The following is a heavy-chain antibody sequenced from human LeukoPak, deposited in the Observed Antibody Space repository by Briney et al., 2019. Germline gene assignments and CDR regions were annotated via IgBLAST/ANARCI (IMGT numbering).Heavy chain of an antibody. CDR2: IYYSGST. J-gene: IGHJ3*02. Sequence: PSETLSLTCTVSGGSISSSSYCWGWIRQPPGKGLEWIGSIYYSGSTYYNPSLKSRVTISVDTSKNQFSLKLSSVTAADTAVYYCQCELDAFDIWGQGTMVTVSS. CDR1: GGSISSSSYC. D-gene: IGHD1-7*01. V-gene: IGHV4-39*07. CDR3: QCELDAFDI.